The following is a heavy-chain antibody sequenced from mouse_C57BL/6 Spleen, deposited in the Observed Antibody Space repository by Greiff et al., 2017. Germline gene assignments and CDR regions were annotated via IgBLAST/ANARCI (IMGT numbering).Heavy chain of an antibody. CDR3: ARPTTVDYFDY. J-gene: IGHJ2*01. V-gene: IGHV1-22*01. CDR2: INPNNGGT. Sequence: EVQLQESGPELVKPGASVKMSCKASGYTFTDYNMHWVKQSHGKSLEWIGYINPNNGGTSYTQKFTGKATLTVNKSSSTAYMELRSLTSEDSAVYYCARPTTVDYFDYWGQGTTLTVSS. CDR1: GYTFTDYN. D-gene: IGHD2-9*01.